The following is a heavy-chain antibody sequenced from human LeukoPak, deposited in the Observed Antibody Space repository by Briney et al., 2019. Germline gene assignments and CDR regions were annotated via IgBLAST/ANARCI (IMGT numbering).Heavy chain of an antibody. Sequence: GESLKISCKASGYSFTSYWIGWVRQMPGKGLEWMGIIDPSDSDTRYTPSFQGQVTISADKSLTTAYLQWNSLKASDTAMYYCEGQTAMGRSGDYWGQGTLVTVSS. D-gene: IGHD5-18*01. CDR3: EGQTAMGRSGDY. CDR2: IDPSDSDT. V-gene: IGHV5-51*01. J-gene: IGHJ4*02. CDR1: GYSFTSYW.